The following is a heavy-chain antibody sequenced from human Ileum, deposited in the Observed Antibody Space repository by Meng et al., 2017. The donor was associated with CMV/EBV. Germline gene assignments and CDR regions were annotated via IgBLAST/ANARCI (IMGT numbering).Heavy chain of an antibody. Sequence: FNVSSNEMNWVRQAPGKGLEWVSVIYNGDYTHYADSVKGRFTISRDYSTNTLYLQMNSLRGDDTAVYYCASFKQQLAGGTYWYFDLWGRGTLVTVSS. CDR2: IYNGDYT. CDR1: FNVSSNE. CDR3: ASFKQQLAGGTYWYFDL. V-gene: IGHV3-66*02. D-gene: IGHD6-13*01. J-gene: IGHJ2*01.